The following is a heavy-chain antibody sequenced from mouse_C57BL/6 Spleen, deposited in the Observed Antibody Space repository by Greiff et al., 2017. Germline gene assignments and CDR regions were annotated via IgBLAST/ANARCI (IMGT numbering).Heavy chain of an antibody. CDR3: ARENYYGSSYIDY. CDR1: GFTFSSYA. CDR2: ISDGGSYT. V-gene: IGHV5-4*01. Sequence: EVKLMESGGGLVKPGGSLKLSCAASGFTFSSYAMSWVRQTPEKRLEWVATISDGGSYTYYPDNVKGRFTISRDNAKNNLYLQMSHLKSEDTAMYYCARENYYGSSYIDYWGQGTTLTVSS. J-gene: IGHJ2*01. D-gene: IGHD1-1*01.